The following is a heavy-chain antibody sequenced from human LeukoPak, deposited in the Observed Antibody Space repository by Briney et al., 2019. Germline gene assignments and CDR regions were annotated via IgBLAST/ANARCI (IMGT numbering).Heavy chain of an antibody. CDR2: INHSGCT. D-gene: IGHD3-22*01. V-gene: IGHV4-34*01. CDR3: AIDRGYYDSSGYVNWLDP. CDR1: GGSFSGYY. J-gene: IGHJ5*02. Sequence: SETLSLTCAVYGGSFSGYYWSWIRQPPGKGLEWIGEINHSGCTNYNPSLKSRVTISVDTSKNQFSLKLSSVTAADTAVYYCAIDRGYYDSSGYVNWLDPWGQGTLVTVSS.